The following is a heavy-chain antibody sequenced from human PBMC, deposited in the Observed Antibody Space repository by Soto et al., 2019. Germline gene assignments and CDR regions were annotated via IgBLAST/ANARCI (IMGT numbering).Heavy chain of an antibody. Sequence: PSETLSLTCAVSGGSSSSYYWSWIRQPPGKGLEWIGYIYYSGSTNYNPSLKSRVTISVDTSKNQFSLKLSSVTAADTAVYYCARGYCSGGSCYRHWGQGTLVTVSS. D-gene: IGHD2-15*01. V-gene: IGHV4-59*01. J-gene: IGHJ1*01. CDR1: GGSSSSYY. CDR3: ARGYCSGGSCYRH. CDR2: IYYSGST.